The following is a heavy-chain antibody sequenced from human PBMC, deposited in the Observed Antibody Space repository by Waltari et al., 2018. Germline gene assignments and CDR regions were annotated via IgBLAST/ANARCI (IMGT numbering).Heavy chain of an antibody. Sequence: QVQLVQSGAEVKKPGYSVKVSCKASGGTFSSYAIRCVRQATGQGLEWMGAIIPIFGTANYAQKFQGRVTITTDESTSTAYMELSSLRSEDTAVYYCARGDSYYYDSSGYYYSYWGQGTLVTVSS. D-gene: IGHD3-22*01. CDR1: GGTFSSYA. CDR2: IIPIFGTA. J-gene: IGHJ4*02. CDR3: ARGDSYYYDSSGYYYSY. V-gene: IGHV1-69*05.